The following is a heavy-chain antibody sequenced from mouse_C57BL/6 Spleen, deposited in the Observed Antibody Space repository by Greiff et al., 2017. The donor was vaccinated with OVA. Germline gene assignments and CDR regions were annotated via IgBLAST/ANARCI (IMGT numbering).Heavy chain of an antibody. D-gene: IGHD1-1*01. V-gene: IGHV1-61*01. CDR2: IYPSDSET. Sequence: VQLQQPGAELVRPGSSVKLSCKASGYTFTSYWMDWVKQRPGQGLEWIGNIYPSDSETHYNQKFKDKATLTVDKSSSTAYMQLSSLTSEDSAVYYCARGVLRSDVWGTGTTVTVSS. CDR3: ARGVLRSDV. CDR1: GYTFTSYW. J-gene: IGHJ1*03.